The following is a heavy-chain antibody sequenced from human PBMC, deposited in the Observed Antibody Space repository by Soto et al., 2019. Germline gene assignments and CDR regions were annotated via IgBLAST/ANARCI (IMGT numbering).Heavy chain of an antibody. CDR1: GGSFSGYY. Sequence: PSETLSLTCAVYGGSFSGYYWSWIRQPPGKGLEWIGEINHSGSTNYNPSLKSRVTISVDTSKNQFSLKLSSVTAADTAVYYCARDNCTNGVCYSPFDYWGQGTLVTVSS. CDR2: INHSGST. V-gene: IGHV4-34*01. CDR3: ARDNCTNGVCYSPFDY. J-gene: IGHJ4*02. D-gene: IGHD2-8*01.